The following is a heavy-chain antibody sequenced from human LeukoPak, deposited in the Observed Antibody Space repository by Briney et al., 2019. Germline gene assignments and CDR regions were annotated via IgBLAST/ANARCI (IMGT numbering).Heavy chain of an antibody. CDR2: AYGDGSAK. CDR3: ATGGNYYYSH. V-gene: IGHV3-33*01. CDR1: GFSFRTYG. D-gene: IGHD3-16*01. J-gene: IGHJ1*01. Sequence: GSLRLSCAASGFSFRTYGMHWVRQAPGKGLEWVAVAYGDGSAKYCIDSVRGRFTISKDISKNTLYVQMNSLRVEDTAVYYCATGGNYYYSHWGQGTLVTVSS.